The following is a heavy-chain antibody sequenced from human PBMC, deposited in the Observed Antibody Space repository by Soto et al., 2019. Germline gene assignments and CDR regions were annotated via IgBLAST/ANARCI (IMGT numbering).Heavy chain of an antibody. CDR1: GFTFSSYS. CDR2: ISSSSSTI. J-gene: IGHJ4*02. CDR3: ARDLTDYIWGSYRSHLDY. D-gene: IGHD3-16*02. V-gene: IGHV3-48*02. Sequence: GGSLRLSFAASGFTFSSYSMNWVRQAPGKGLEWVSYISSSSSTIYYADSVKGRFTISRDNAKNSLYLQMNSLRDEDTAVYYCARDLTDYIWGSYRSHLDYWGQGTLVTVSS.